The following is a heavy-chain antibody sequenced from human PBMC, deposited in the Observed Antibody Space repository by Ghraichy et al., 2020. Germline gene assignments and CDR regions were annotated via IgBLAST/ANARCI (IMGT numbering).Heavy chain of an antibody. CDR1: GFTFSSYS. D-gene: IGHD1-7*01. CDR3: ASEFGWITGTTSIDL. V-gene: IGHV3-21*01. Sequence: GGSLRLSCAASGFTFSSYSMNWVRQAPGKGLEWVSSISSSSSYIYYADSVKGRFTISRDNAKNSLYLQMNSLRAEDTAVYYCASEFGWITGTTSIDLWGRGTLVTVSS. J-gene: IGHJ2*01. CDR2: ISSSSSYI.